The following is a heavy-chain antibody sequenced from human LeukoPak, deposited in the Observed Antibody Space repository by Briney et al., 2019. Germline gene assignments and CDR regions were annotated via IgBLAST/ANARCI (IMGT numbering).Heavy chain of an antibody. D-gene: IGHD1-26*01. J-gene: IGHJ4*02. CDR1: GFSFSTYA. V-gene: IGHV3-23*01. CDR3: AKALRVGPNRGYFDF. Sequence: GGSLRLSCAASGFSFSTYAMSWVRQAPGKGLEWVSGISGSGGSTFYADSVKGRVTISRDISKNTLQRQMNGLRAEDTAAYFCAKALRVGPNRGYFDFWGQGPLVTVSS. CDR2: ISGSGGST.